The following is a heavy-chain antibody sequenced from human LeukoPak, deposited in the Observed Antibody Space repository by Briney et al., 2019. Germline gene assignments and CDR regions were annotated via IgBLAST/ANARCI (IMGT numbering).Heavy chain of an antibody. J-gene: IGHJ5*02. D-gene: IGHD3-10*01. CDR2: IYYSGSN. CDR3: ARGPTSGSYQGWFDP. Sequence: SETLSLTCTVCGGSISRYYWSWIRQPPGKGREGIGHIYYSGSNNYNPSIKSRVTISVDTSKNQFSLKLSSVTAADTAVYYCARGPTSGSYQGWFDPWGQGTLVTVSS. CDR1: GGSISRYY. V-gene: IGHV4-59*12.